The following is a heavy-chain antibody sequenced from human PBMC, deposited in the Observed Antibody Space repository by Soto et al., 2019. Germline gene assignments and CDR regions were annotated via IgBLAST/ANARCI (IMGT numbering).Heavy chain of an antibody. V-gene: IGHV3-23*05. J-gene: IGHJ4*02. CDR1: VFTFSRHG. CDR3: VSWLFEHFDL. Sequence: PGWSLRLSCAPSVFTFSRHGMSWVRQSPGKGLEWVSTIDSSGSQTHYADSVRGRFTISRDNSWSTVDLQMNSLRAEDTALYYCVSWLFEHFDLWGQGTLVTVSS. CDR2: IDSSGSQT. D-gene: IGHD3-9*01.